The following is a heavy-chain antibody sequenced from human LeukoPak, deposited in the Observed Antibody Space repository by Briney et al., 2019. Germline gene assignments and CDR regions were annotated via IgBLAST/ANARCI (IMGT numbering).Heavy chain of an antibody. CDR2: IKQDGSEK. Sequence: GGSLRLSCAASGFTFSSYWVSWVRQAPGKGLEWVANIKQDGSEKYYVDSVKGRFTISRDNAKNSLYLQMNSLRAEDTAVYYCARDQPGGWLQLPWFDPWGQGTLVTVSS. D-gene: IGHD5-24*01. V-gene: IGHV3-7*01. CDR3: ARDQPGGWLQLPWFDP. CDR1: GFTFSSYW. J-gene: IGHJ5*02.